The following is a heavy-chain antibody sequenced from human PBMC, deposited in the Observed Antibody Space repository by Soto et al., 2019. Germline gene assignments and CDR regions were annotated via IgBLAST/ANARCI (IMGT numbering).Heavy chain of an antibody. D-gene: IGHD6-13*01. CDR2: ISYDGSNK. V-gene: IGHV3-30*18. J-gene: IGHJ4*02. Sequence: QVQLVESGGGVVQPGRSLRLSCAASGFTFSSYGMHWVRQAPGKGLEWVAVISYDGSNKYYADSVKGRFTISRDNSKKTLYLQMNSLRAEDTAVYYCAKDITEEWAAANSQWGQGTLVTVSS. CDR3: AKDITEEWAAANSQ. CDR1: GFTFSSYG.